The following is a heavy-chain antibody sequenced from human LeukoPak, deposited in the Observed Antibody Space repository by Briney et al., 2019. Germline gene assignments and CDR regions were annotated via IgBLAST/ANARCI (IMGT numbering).Heavy chain of an antibody. CDR2: SDPEDGET. CDR3: ATGPPYYYYMDV. CDR1: GYTLTELS. V-gene: IGHV1-24*01. Sequence: ASVKVSCKVSGYTLTELSMHWVRQAPGKGLEWMGGSDPEDGETIYAQKFQGRVTMTEDTSTDTAYMELSSLRSEDTAVYYCATGPPYYYYMDVWGKGTTVTVSS. J-gene: IGHJ6*03.